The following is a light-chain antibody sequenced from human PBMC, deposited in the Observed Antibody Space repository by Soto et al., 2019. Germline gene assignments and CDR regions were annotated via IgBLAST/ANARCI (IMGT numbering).Light chain of an antibody. Sequence: IQMTQSPSTLSASVGDRVTITCRAGQTISNWLAWYQQKPGKAPNLLIYDASSLKSGVPSRFSGSGSGTEFTLTISSLQPDDFATYYCQQYNSYPWTFGQGTKVEIK. CDR2: DAS. J-gene: IGKJ1*01. CDR3: QQYNSYPWT. V-gene: IGKV1-5*01. CDR1: QTISNW.